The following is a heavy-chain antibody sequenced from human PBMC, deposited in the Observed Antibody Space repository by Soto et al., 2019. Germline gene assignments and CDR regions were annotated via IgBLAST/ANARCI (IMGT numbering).Heavy chain of an antibody. V-gene: IGHV4-34*01. J-gene: IGHJ5*02. CDR3: ARGYLSGKQTLLGTRNWFDP. D-gene: IGHD2-15*01. Sequence: SETLSLTCAVYGGSFSGYYWSWIRQPPGKGLEWIGEINHSGSTNYNPSLKSRVTISVDTSKNQFSLKLSSVTAADTAVYYCARGYLSGKQTLLGTRNWFDPWGQGTLVTVSS. CDR2: INHSGST. CDR1: GGSFSGYY.